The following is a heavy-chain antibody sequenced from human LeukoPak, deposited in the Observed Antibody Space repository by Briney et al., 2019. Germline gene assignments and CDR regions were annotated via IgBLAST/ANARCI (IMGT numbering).Heavy chain of an antibody. CDR3: ARYYYDSSGYEKVEYFQH. V-gene: IGHV4-59*11. Sequence: PSETLSLTCAVSGDSISSSHYWSWVRQSPGKGLEWIGYIYYSGSTNYNPSLKSRVTISVDTSKNQFSLKLSSVTAADTAVYYCARYYYDSSGYEKVEYFQHWGQGTLVTVSS. CDR1: GDSISSSHY. D-gene: IGHD3-22*01. J-gene: IGHJ1*01. CDR2: IYYSGST.